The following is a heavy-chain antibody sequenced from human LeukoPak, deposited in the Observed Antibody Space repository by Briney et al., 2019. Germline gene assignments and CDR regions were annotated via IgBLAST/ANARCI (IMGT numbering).Heavy chain of an antibody. CDR2: ISSRSSYM. D-gene: IGHD2-21*01. V-gene: IGHV3-21*01. CDR3: ARGQHCGGDCFYFDC. J-gene: IGHJ4*02. CDR1: GFTFSNYN. Sequence: GGSPRLSCAVSGFTFSNYNMNWVRQAPGKGLEWVSFISSRSSYMYYADSVKGRFTISRDNAKNSLFLQMNSLRAEDTAVYYCARGQHCGGDCFYFDCWGQGTLVTVSS.